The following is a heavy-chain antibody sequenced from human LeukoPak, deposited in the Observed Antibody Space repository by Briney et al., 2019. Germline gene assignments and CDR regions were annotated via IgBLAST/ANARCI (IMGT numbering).Heavy chain of an antibody. CDR3: ASEILDYDFWSGSPG. J-gene: IGHJ4*02. D-gene: IGHD3-3*01. Sequence: SETLSLTCTVSGGSISSGSYYWSWIRQPAGKGLEWIGLIYTSGSTNYNPSLKSRVTISVDTSKNQFSLKLSSVTAADTAVYYCASEILDYDFWSGSPGWGQGTLVTVSS. CDR2: IYTSGST. V-gene: IGHV4-61*02. CDR1: GGSISSGSYY.